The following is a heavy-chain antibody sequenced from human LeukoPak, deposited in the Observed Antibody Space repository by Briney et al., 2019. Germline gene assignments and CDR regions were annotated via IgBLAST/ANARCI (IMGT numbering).Heavy chain of an antibody. CDR2: ISSRSTYI. D-gene: IGHD1-26*01. CDR3: AREGGTYYFDY. V-gene: IGHV3-21*01. CDR1: GFTFSSYS. Sequence: PGGSLRLSCAASGFTFSSYSMNWVRRAPRRGLEWGSSISSRSTYINYAQSLKGRFTISIDNANNSLYLQMTALSAADTALYYCAREGGTYYFDYGGQGTLVTVSS. J-gene: IGHJ4*02.